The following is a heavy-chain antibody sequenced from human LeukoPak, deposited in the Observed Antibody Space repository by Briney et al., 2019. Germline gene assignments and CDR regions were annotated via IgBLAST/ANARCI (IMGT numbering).Heavy chain of an antibody. J-gene: IGHJ4*02. CDR2: INHSGST. CDR1: GGSFSGYY. D-gene: IGHD3-22*01. Sequence: SETLSLTCADYGGSFSGYYWSWIRQPPGKGLEWIGEINHSGSTNYNPSLKSRVTISVDTSKNQFSLKPSSVTAADTAVYYCASFYASSGYYDYWGQGTLVTVSS. V-gene: IGHV4-34*01. CDR3: ASFYASSGYYDY.